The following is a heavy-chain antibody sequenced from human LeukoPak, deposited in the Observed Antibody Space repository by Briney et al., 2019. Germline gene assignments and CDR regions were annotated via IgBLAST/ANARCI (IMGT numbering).Heavy chain of an antibody. D-gene: IGHD2-15*01. CDR1: GFTFSSYT. Sequence: GALRLSCAASGFTFSSYTMNWVRQAPGKGLEWVSSISSSISYIYYADSVKGRFTISRDNAKNSLYLQMNSLRAEDTAVYYCARDCSGGRCYGGYYYGMDVWGQGTTVTASS. V-gene: IGHV3-21*01. J-gene: IGHJ6*02. CDR3: ARDCSGGRCYGGYYYGMDV. CDR2: ISSSISYI.